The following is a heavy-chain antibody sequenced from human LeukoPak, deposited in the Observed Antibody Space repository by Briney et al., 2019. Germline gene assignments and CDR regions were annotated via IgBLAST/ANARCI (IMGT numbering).Heavy chain of an antibody. D-gene: IGHD1-26*01. Sequence: QSGGSLRLSCAASGFTFSDHYMDWVRQAPGKGLEWVGRSRNKAKSYTTEYAASVKGRFTISRDDSKNSLFLQMNSLKTEDTAVYSCVKLELSSHMDVWGKGTTVTVSS. J-gene: IGHJ6*03. CDR3: VKLELSSHMDV. CDR2: SRNKAKSYTT. V-gene: IGHV3-72*01. CDR1: GFTFSDHY.